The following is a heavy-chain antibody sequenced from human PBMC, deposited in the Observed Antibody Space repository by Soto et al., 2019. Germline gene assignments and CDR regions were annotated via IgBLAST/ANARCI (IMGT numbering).Heavy chain of an antibody. CDR2: IYYSGLT. CDR1: GDSISSGDYY. V-gene: IGHV4-31*03. D-gene: IGHD1-1*01. CDR3: AGDRATGAPFDF. Sequence: PSETLSLTCTVSGDSISSGDYYWSWIRQHPGKGLEWIGYIYYSGLTYYNPSLKSRVSISVDTSKNQFFLNLNSVTAADTAVYFCAGDRATGAPFDFWGQGTLVTVSA. J-gene: IGHJ4*02.